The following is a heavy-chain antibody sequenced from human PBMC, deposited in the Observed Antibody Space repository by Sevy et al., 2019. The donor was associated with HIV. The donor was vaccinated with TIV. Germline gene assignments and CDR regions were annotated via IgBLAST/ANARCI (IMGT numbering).Heavy chain of an antibody. CDR2: IYPGDSDT. V-gene: IGHV5-51*01. CDR3: ARHKMLGELPTASGYGWVDY. D-gene: IGHD1-26*01. J-gene: IGHJ4*02. CDR1: GYSFTSYW. Sequence: GESLKISCKGSGYSFTSYWIGWVRQMPGKGLEWMGIIYPGDSDTRYSPSFQGQVTISADKSISTAYLQWSSLKASDTAMYYCARHKMLGELPTASGYGWVDYWGQGTLVTVSS.